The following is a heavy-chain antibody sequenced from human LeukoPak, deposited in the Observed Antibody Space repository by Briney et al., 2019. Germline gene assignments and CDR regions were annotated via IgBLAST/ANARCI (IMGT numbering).Heavy chain of an antibody. J-gene: IGHJ4*01. Sequence: SETLSLTCTVSGGSISSYYWSWIRQPPGKGLEWIGYIYYSGSTNYNPSLKSQVTISVDTSKNQFSLKLSSVTAADTAVYYCARVGSSTNGEIDYWGQEPWSPSPQ. CDR1: GGSISSYY. V-gene: IGHV4-59*01. D-gene: IGHD2-2*01. CDR2: IYYSGST. CDR3: ARVGSSTNGEIDY.